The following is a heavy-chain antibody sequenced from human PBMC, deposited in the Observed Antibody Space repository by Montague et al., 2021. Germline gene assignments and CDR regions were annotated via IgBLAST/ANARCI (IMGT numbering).Heavy chain of an antibody. CDR3: ARDRDFDSGNWGYYFDF. V-gene: IGHV3-48*03. J-gene: IGHJ4*02. CDR2: IYSSGSPI. CDR1: GFTFSSYE. Sequence: SLRLSCAASGFTFSSYEMIWVRQAPGKGLEWLAYIYSSGSPILYADSVKGRFTISRDNAKNSLYLQMNSLRAEDTALYYCARDRDFDSGNWGYYFDFWGQGTLVTVSS. D-gene: IGHD3-22*01.